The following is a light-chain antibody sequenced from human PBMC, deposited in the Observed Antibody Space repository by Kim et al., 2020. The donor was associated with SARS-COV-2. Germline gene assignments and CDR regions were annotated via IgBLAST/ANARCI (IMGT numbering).Light chain of an antibody. CDR1: QCVRSNS. V-gene: IGKV3-20*01. J-gene: IGKJ4*01. CDR2: GAS. Sequence: LSPGERATLSCRASQCVRSNSLACYQQKPGRAPRLLIYGASSRATGIPDRFSGSGSGTDFTLTISRLEPEDFAVYYCQQYGRSLTFGGGTKVDIK. CDR3: QQYGRSLT.